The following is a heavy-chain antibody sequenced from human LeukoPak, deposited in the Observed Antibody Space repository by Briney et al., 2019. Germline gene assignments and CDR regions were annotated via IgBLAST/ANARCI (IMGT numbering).Heavy chain of an antibody. CDR2: ISYDGSNK. Sequence: GGSLRLSCAASGFTFSSYGMHWVRQATGKGLEWAAVISYDGSNKYYADSVKGRFTISRDNSKNTLYLQMNSLRAEDTAVYYCAKDLGYCSGGSCYRFDYWGQGTLVTVSS. D-gene: IGHD2-15*01. CDR3: AKDLGYCSGGSCYRFDY. J-gene: IGHJ4*02. V-gene: IGHV3-30*18. CDR1: GFTFSSYG.